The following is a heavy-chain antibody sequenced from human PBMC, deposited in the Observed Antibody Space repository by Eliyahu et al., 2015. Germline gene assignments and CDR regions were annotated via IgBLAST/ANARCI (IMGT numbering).Heavy chain of an antibody. Sequence: GRFTISRDNTKNSLYLQMNSLRAEDTAVYYCARRPAGYSYEDYWGQGTLVTVSS. CDR3: ARRPAGYSYEDY. J-gene: IGHJ4*02. V-gene: IGHV3-11*06. D-gene: IGHD5-18*01.